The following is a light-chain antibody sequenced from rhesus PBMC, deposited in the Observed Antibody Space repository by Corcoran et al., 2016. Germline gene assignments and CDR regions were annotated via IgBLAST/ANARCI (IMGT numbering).Light chain of an antibody. CDR1: QSLLQRGGKPF. Sequence: EIVMTQTPLSLPVTPGEPASISCRSSQSLLQRGGKPFLYWYVQKPGQSPQLLIHEVSNRASGVPDRFSGSGSGNDFTLKIRRVEAEDVGIYYCMQGKHLPLTFGGGTKVEIK. CDR3: MQGKHLPLT. CDR2: EVS. V-gene: IGKV2-82*01. J-gene: IGKJ4*01.